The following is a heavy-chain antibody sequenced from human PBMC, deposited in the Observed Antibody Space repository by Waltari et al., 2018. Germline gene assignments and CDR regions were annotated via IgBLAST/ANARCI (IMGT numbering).Heavy chain of an antibody. CDR2: ISWNSGSI. J-gene: IGHJ4*02. D-gene: IGHD1-26*01. Sequence: EVQLVESGGGLVQPGRSLRLSCAASGFTFDDYAMHWVRQAPGKGLEWVSGISWNSGSIGYADSVKGRFTISRDNAKNSLYLQMNSLRAEDTALYYCAKCTELRYFDYWGQGTLVTVSS. CDR1: GFTFDDYA. V-gene: IGHV3-9*01. CDR3: AKCTELRYFDY.